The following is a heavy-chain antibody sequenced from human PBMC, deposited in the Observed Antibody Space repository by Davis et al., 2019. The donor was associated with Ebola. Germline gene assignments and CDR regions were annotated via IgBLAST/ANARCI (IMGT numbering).Heavy chain of an antibody. D-gene: IGHD3-3*01. CDR3: ARGSSYDFWSGYYYGMDV. CDR1: GGSFSGYY. CDR2: INHSGST. J-gene: IGHJ6*02. V-gene: IGHV4-34*01. Sequence: PSETLSLTCAVYGGSFSGYYWSWIRQPPGKGLEWIGEINHSGSTNYNPSLKSRVTISVDTSKNQFSLKLSSVTAADTAVYYCARGSSYDFWSGYYYGMDVWGQGTTVTVSS.